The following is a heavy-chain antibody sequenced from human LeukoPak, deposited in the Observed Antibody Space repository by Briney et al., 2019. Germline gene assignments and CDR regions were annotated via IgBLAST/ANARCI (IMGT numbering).Heavy chain of an antibody. D-gene: IGHD3-3*01. CDR3: AKYVLRFLEPGLNYHMDV. CDR2: IYSGGST. J-gene: IGHJ6*03. Sequence: PGGSLRLSCAASGFTVSSNHMSWVRQAPGKGLEWVSVIYSGGSTYYADSVKGRFTISRDNSKNTLYLQMNSLRAEDTAVYYCAKYVLRFLEPGLNYHMDVWGKGTTVTVSS. V-gene: IGHV3-53*01. CDR1: GFTVSSNH.